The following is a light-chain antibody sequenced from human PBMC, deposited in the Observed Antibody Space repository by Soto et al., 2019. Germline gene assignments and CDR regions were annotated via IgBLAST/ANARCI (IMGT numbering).Light chain of an antibody. J-gene: IGLJ2*01. CDR2: DND. V-gene: IGLV1-51*01. CDR1: SSNIGKNY. Sequence: QSVLTQPPSVSAAPGQKVSISCSGSSSNIGKNYVSWYQQLPGTAPNLLIYDNDKRPSGIPDRISASKSGTSATLGITGPQTGDEADYYCGSWDNSLSAVVFGGGTKLTVL. CDR3: GSWDNSLSAVV.